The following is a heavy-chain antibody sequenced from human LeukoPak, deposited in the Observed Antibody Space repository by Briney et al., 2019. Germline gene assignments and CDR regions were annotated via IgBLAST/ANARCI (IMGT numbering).Heavy chain of an antibody. CDR1: GGTFSSYA. CDR3: ARESPTKDCSGGSCYDPRYNWFDP. J-gene: IGHJ5*02. D-gene: IGHD2-15*01. CDR2: IIPILGIA. V-gene: IGHV1-69*04. Sequence: SVKVSCKASGGTFSSYAISWVRQAPGQGLEWMGRIIPILGIANYAQKFQGRVTITADKSTSTAYMELSSLRSEDTAVYYCARESPTKDCSGGSCYDPRYNWFDPWGQGTLVTVSS.